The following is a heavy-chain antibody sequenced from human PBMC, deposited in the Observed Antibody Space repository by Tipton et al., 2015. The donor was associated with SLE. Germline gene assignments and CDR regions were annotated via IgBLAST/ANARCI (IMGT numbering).Heavy chain of an antibody. Sequence: TLSLTCTVSGGSISSNNFFWSWLRQHPGKGLEWIGYIYYSGSAFYNPSLKSRVTMSVDTSKNQFFMRLSSVTAADTAVYYCARGGHTAMVTVDYWGQGTLVTVSS. CDR1: GGSISSNNFF. CDR2: IYYSGSA. V-gene: IGHV4-31*03. J-gene: IGHJ4*02. CDR3: ARGGHTAMVTVDY. D-gene: IGHD5-18*01.